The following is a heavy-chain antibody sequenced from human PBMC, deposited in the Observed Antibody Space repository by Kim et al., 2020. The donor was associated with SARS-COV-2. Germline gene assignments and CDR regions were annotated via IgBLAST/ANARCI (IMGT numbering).Heavy chain of an antibody. CDR1: GGSISSSSYY. CDR2: IYYSGST. D-gene: IGHD5-12*01. Sequence: SETLSLTCTVSGGSISSSSYYWGWIRQPPGKGLEWIGSIYYSGSTYYNPSLKSRVTISVDTSKNQFSLKLSSVTAADTAVYYCARDPPHEYSGYDWGTQPFDYWGQGTLVTVSS. J-gene: IGHJ4*02. CDR3: ARDPPHEYSGYDWGTQPFDY. V-gene: IGHV4-39*07.